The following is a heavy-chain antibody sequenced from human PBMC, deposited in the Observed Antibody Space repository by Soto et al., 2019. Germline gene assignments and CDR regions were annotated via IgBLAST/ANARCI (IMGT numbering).Heavy chain of an antibody. CDR3: ARENSNSGARYYFGVDL. Sequence: ASVKVSCKASGYTFSNFYIHWLRQAPGQGLEWMGIIDPSGGSRSQSQKFQGSVTMTWDTSTSTAYLEVSSLSPEDTATYYCARENSNSGARYYFGVDLWGQGTTVTVSS. D-gene: IGHD4-4*01. J-gene: IGHJ6*02. CDR2: IDPSGGSR. CDR1: GYTFSNFY. V-gene: IGHV1-46*01.